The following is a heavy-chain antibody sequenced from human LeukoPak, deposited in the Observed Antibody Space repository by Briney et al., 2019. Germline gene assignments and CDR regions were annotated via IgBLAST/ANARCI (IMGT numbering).Heavy chain of an antibody. CDR2: IYYSGST. D-gene: IGHD1-26*01. CDR3: AREWEPYYFDY. J-gene: IGHJ4*02. CDR1: GGSISSGDYY. V-gene: IGHV4-30-4*08. Sequence: PSQTLSLTCTVSGGSISSGDYYWSWIRQPPGKGLEWIGYIYYSGSTYYNPSLKSRVTISVDTSKNQFSLRLSSVTAADTAVYYCAREWEPYYFDYWGQGTLVTVSS.